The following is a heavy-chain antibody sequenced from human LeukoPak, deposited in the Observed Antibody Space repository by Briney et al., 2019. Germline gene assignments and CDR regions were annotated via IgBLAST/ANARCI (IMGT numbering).Heavy chain of an antibody. J-gene: IGHJ5*02. Sequence: ASVKVSCKASGYTFTSYYIHLVRQAPGQGLEWMGIINPSGGSTSYAQKLQGRVTMTRDTSTSTVYMEVSSLRSEDTAVYYCARDHGRVAAAFDPWGQGTLVTVSS. CDR2: INPSGGST. V-gene: IGHV1-46*01. D-gene: IGHD6-13*01. CDR1: GYTFTSYY. CDR3: ARDHGRVAAAFDP.